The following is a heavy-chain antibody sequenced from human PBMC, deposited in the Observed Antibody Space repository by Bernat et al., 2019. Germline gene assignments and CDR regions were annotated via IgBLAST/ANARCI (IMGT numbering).Heavy chain of an antibody. CDR1: GFTVSSYY. J-gene: IGHJ4*02. Sequence: EVQLVETGGGLIQPGGSLRLSCAASGFTVSSYYMNWVRQPPGKGLEGVSIILGGGSTFYTDSVKGRFTISRDSSRNTLYLQMNSLRAEDTAVYYCARDPYSTGYFDFWGQGILVTVSS. CDR3: ARDPYSTGYFDF. CDR2: ILGGGST. D-gene: IGHD6-19*01. V-gene: IGHV3-53*02.